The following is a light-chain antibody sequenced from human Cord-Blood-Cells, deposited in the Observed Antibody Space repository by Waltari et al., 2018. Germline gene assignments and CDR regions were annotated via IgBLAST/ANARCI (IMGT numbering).Light chain of an antibody. J-gene: IGLJ3*02. Sequence: QSVLTQPPSASGTPGQRVTISCSGSSSNIGSNTVNWYQPLPGTAPNLLIYSNNQRPSGVPDRFSGSKSGTSASLAISGLQSEDEADYYCAAWDDSLNGYWVFGGGTKLTVL. CDR1: SSNIGSNT. CDR3: AAWDDSLNGYWV. CDR2: SNN. V-gene: IGLV1-44*01.